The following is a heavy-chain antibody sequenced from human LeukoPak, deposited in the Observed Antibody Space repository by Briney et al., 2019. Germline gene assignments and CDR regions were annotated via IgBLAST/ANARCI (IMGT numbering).Heavy chain of an antibody. CDR2: LTTDGGGT. J-gene: IGHJ4*02. D-gene: IGHD4-23*01. V-gene: IGHV3-23*01. CDR3: AKSLVRWAFDY. Sequence: GGSLRLSCVASGFTFSNYDMSWVRQAPGKGLEWVSSLTTDGGGTEYADSVKGRFTISRDNSKNTLYLQMNSLRAEDTALYYCAKSLVRWAFDYWGQGTLVTVSS. CDR1: GFTFSNYD.